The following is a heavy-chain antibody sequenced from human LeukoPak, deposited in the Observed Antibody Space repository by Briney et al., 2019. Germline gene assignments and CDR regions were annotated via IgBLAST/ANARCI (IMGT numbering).Heavy chain of an antibody. V-gene: IGHV3-72*01. D-gene: IGHD5-18*01. CDR1: GFSFSDHY. J-gene: IGHJ5*02. Sequence: GGSLSLSCTASGFSFSDHYMDWVRKAPGRGLEWVGRTSNKANSNTTEYAACVKGRFTISRDDSKNSLYLEMNSQKTEDTAVYFCARAQRGRNAYGYFDPWGQRTLVSVSS. CDR2: TSNKANSNTT. CDR3: ARAQRGRNAYGYFDP.